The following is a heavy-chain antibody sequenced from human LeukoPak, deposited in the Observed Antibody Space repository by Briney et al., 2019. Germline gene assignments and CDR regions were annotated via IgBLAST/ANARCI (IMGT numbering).Heavy chain of an antibody. V-gene: IGHV1-2*02. Sequence: GASVKVSCKASGYTFTGYYMHWVRQAPGQGLEWMGWINPNSGGTNYAQKLQGRVTMTTDTSTSTAYMELRSLRSDDTAVYYCARDRDYYDSYDAFDIWGQGTMVTVSS. CDR2: INPNSGGT. D-gene: IGHD3-22*01. J-gene: IGHJ3*02. CDR1: GYTFTGYY. CDR3: ARDRDYYDSYDAFDI.